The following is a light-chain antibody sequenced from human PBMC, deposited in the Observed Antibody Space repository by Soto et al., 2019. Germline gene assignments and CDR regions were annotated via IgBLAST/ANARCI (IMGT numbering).Light chain of an antibody. Sequence: EIVMTQSPATLSVSPGERATLSCRANQSVSSNLAWYQQKPGQAPRLLIYGASTRATGIPARFSGSGSGTDFTLTISSLEPEDFAVYYCQQRSNWPTFGQGTKVEIK. CDR2: GAS. V-gene: IGKV3-11*01. J-gene: IGKJ1*01. CDR3: QQRSNWPT. CDR1: QSVSSN.